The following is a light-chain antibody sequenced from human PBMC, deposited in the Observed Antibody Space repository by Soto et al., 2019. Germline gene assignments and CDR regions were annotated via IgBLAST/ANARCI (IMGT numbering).Light chain of an antibody. Sequence: QSVLTQPASVSGSPGQSITISCTGTSSDVGGYNYVSWYQQYPGKAPKVMIYEVTNRPSGVSNRFSGSKSGNTASLTLSGLQAEDEADYYSRSYTSSNTLGFGGGTKLTVL. J-gene: IGLJ2*01. CDR2: EVT. CDR1: SSDVGGYNY. CDR3: RSYTSSNTLG. V-gene: IGLV2-14*01.